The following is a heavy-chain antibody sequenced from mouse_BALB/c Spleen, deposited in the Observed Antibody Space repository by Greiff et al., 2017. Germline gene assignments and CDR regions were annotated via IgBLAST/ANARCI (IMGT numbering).Heavy chain of an antibody. D-gene: IGHD1-1*01. V-gene: IGHV2-2*02. Sequence: QVQLKESGPGLVQPSQSLSITCTVSGFSLTSYGVHWVRQSPGKGLEWLGVIWSGGSTDYNAAFISRLSISKDNSESQVFFKMNSLQANDTAIYYCASYYGSPYWYFDVWGAGTTVTVSS. CDR2: IWSGGST. CDR1: GFSLTSYG. CDR3: ASYYGSPYWYFDV. J-gene: IGHJ1*01.